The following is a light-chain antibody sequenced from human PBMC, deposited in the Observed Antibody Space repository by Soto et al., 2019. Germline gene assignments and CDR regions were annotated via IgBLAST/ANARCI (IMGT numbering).Light chain of an antibody. CDR1: QTISGW. CDR2: DAS. J-gene: IGKJ4*01. Sequence: DIQMTQSPSTLSASVGDTVTITCRASQTISGWLAWYQQKPGRAPKFLIYDASSLESGVPSRFSGSGSGTESTLTISNLQPDDFATYYCQQYDNYPLTFGGGTKVDIK. V-gene: IGKV1-5*01. CDR3: QQYDNYPLT.